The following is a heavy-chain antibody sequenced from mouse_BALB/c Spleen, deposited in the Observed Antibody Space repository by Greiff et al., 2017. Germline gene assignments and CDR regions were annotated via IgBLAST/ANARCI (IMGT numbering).Heavy chain of an antibody. CDR1: GFTFSSYA. D-gene: IGHD2-1*01. J-gene: IGHJ2*01. CDR2: ISSGGSYT. Sequence: EVKVEESGGGLVKPGGSLKLSCAASGFTFSSYAMSWVRQTPEKRLEWVATISSGGSYTYYPDSVKGRFTISRDNAKNTLYLQMSSLRSEDTAMYYCARPRGNYDYWGQGTTLTVSS. V-gene: IGHV5-9-3*01. CDR3: ARPRGNYDY.